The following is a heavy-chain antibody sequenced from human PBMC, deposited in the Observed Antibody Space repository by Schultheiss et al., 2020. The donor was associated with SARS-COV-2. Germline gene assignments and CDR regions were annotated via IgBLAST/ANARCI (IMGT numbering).Heavy chain of an antibody. Sequence: GGSLRLSCAASGFTFSSYWMNWVRQAPGKGLEWVSSISSSSSYIYYADSVKGRFTISRDNAKNSLYLQMNSLRAEDTAVYYCARQDIVVVPAANPRHYYYYGMDVWGQGTTVTVSS. J-gene: IGHJ6*02. CDR2: ISSSSSYI. V-gene: IGHV3-21*01. CDR1: GFTFSSYW. CDR3: ARQDIVVVPAANPRHYYYYGMDV. D-gene: IGHD2-2*01.